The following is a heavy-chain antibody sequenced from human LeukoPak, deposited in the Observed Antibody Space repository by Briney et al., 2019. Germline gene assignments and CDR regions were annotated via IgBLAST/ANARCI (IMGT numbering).Heavy chain of an antibody. CDR3: ARSPRGSGSSTLLGVAFDI. CDR1: GGSISSSNW. Sequence: PSGTLSLTCAVSGGSISSSNWWSWVRRPPGKGLEWIGEIYHSGSTNYNPSLKSRVTISVDTSNNQFSLKLSSVTAADTAVYYCARSPRGSGSSTLLGVAFDIWGQGALVTVSS. D-gene: IGHD3-10*01. V-gene: IGHV4-4*02. CDR2: IYHSGST. J-gene: IGHJ3*02.